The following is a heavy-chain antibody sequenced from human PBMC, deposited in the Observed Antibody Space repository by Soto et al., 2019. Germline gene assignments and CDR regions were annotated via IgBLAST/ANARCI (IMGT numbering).Heavy chain of an antibody. CDR2: ISGSGGST. Sequence: GGSLRLSCAASGFTFSSYAMSWVRQAPGKGLEWVSAISGSGGSTYYADSVKGRFTISRDNSKNTLYLQMNSLRAEDTAVYYCAKPSLGTGTHRAFDYWGQGTLVTVSS. V-gene: IGHV3-23*01. J-gene: IGHJ4*02. CDR1: GFTFSSYA. D-gene: IGHD1-7*01. CDR3: AKPSLGTGTHRAFDY.